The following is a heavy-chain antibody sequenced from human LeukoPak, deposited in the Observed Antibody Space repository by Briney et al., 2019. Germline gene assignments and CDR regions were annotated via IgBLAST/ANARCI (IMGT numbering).Heavy chain of an antibody. D-gene: IGHD2-15*01. CDR3: AKDLHPYCSGGSCYSFHFDP. Sequence: PGGSLRLSCAPSGFTFDDYAMHWVRQAPGKGLEWVSGISWNSGSIGYADSVKGRFTISRDNAKNSLYLQMNSLRAEDTALYYCAKDLHPYCSGGSCYSFHFDPWGQGTLVTVSS. J-gene: IGHJ5*02. V-gene: IGHV3-9*01. CDR1: GFTFDDYA. CDR2: ISWNSGSI.